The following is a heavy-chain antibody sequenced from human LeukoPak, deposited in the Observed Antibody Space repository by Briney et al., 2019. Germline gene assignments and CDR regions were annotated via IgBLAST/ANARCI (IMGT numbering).Heavy chain of an antibody. D-gene: IGHD3-10*01. CDR3: ARDFYYGSGSPSPGMDV. Sequence: GASVKVSCKASGYTFTGYYMHWVRQAPGQGLEWMGWINPNSGGTNYAQKFQGRVTMTRDTSISTAYMELSRLRSDDTAVYYCARDFYYGSGSPSPGMDVWGQGTTVTVSS. V-gene: IGHV1-2*02. CDR1: GYTFTGYY. CDR2: INPNSGGT. J-gene: IGHJ6*02.